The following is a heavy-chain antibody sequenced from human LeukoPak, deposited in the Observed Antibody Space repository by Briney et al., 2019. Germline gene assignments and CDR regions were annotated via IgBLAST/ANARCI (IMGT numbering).Heavy chain of an antibody. Sequence: GGSLRLSCVASGFTFSIYGIYWVRQAPGKGLGCVAFIRNDGSNTYYADSVKGRFTISRDNSKNTLYLQMNSLRTEDTAVYYCAKERCSGGTCYLDYWGQGTLVTVSS. CDR1: GFTFSIYG. J-gene: IGHJ4*02. CDR2: IRNDGSNT. CDR3: AKERCSGGTCYLDY. D-gene: IGHD2-15*01. V-gene: IGHV3-30*02.